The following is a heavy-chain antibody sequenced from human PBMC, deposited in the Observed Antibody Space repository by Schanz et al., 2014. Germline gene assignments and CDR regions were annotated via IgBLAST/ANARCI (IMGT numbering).Heavy chain of an antibody. J-gene: IGHJ4*02. D-gene: IGHD5-12*01. Sequence: EVQLVESGGGLVQPGGSLRLSCAASGFTFSNYWIHWVRQAPGKGLVWVSRIDADGNSTSYADSVKGRFTISRDNSNHTLYLQMNSLRADDTAVYYCARDGYNAYDLKRGDYWGQGTQVAVSS. V-gene: IGHV3-74*01. CDR1: GFTFSNYW. CDR3: ARDGYNAYDLKRGDY. CDR2: IDADGNST.